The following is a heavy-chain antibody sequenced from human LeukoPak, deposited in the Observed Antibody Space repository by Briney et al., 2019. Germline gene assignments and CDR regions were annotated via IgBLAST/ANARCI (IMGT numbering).Heavy chain of an antibody. Sequence: ASVKVSCKASGYTFTSYGISWVRQAPGQGLEWMGCISAYNGNTNYAQKLQGRVTMTTDTSTSTAYMELRSLRSDDTAVYYCARGDYYDSSGYQPGGSFDPWGQGTLVTVSS. V-gene: IGHV1-18*01. D-gene: IGHD3-22*01. CDR2: ISAYNGNT. J-gene: IGHJ5*02. CDR3: ARGDYYDSSGYQPGGSFDP. CDR1: GYTFTSYG.